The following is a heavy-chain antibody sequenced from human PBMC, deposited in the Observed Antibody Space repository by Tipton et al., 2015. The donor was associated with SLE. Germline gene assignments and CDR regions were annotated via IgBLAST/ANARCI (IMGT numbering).Heavy chain of an antibody. Sequence: SLRLSCTASGFTLSNYWIHWVRQVPGKGLLWVSRINTDGTITSYADSVKGRFAISRDNAKDTVYLQMNSLGAEDTAVYYCARDNWGRPFNVDGFDIWGQGTMVTVSS. D-gene: IGHD7-27*01. CDR3: ARDNWGRPFNVDGFDI. CDR1: GFTLSNYW. V-gene: IGHV3-74*01. J-gene: IGHJ3*02. CDR2: INTDGTIT.